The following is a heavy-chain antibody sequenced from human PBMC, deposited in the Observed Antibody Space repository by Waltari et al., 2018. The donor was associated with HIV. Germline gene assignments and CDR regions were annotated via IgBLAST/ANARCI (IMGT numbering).Heavy chain of an antibody. CDR1: GESFSGYY. CDR3: ARNVEYSYGPPDPLGY. V-gene: IGHV4-34*01. J-gene: IGHJ4*02. D-gene: IGHD5-18*01. CDR2: INHSGST. Sequence: QVQLQQWGAGLLKPSETLSLTCAVYGESFSGYYWSWIRQPPGKGLEWIGEINHSGSTNYNPSLKSRVTISVDTSKNQFSLKLSSVTAADTAVYYCARNVEYSYGPPDPLGYWGQGTLVTVSS.